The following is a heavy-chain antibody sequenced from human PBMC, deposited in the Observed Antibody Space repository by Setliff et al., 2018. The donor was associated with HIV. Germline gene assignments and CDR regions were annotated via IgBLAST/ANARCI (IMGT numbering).Heavy chain of an antibody. Sequence: LSLTCTVSGGSITSNYWGWIRQPPGKALEWIGYIYYIGTTNYNPSLQSRVTIFLDTSKTQFSLRLSSVTAADTAMYYCARAMTYSGSGSYALDVWGKGTTVTVSS. CDR2: IYYIGTT. CDR1: GGSITSNY. CDR3: ARAMTYSGSGSYALDV. J-gene: IGHJ6*04. D-gene: IGHD3-10*01. V-gene: IGHV4-59*01.